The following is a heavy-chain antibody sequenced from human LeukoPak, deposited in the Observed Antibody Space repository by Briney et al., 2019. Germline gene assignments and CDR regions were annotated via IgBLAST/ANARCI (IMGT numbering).Heavy chain of an antibody. J-gene: IGHJ4*02. CDR2: ISAYNGNT. Sequence: ASVKVSCKASGYTFTSYGISWVRQAPGQGLEWMGWISAYNGNTNYAQKLQGRVTMTTDTSTSTAYTEPRSLRSDDTAVYYCAVGQSGSYYFDYWGQGTLVTVSS. D-gene: IGHD1-26*01. CDR3: AVGQSGSYYFDY. CDR1: GYTFTSYG. V-gene: IGHV1-18*01.